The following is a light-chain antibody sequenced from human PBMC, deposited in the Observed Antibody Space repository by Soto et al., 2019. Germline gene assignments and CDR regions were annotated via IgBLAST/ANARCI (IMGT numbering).Light chain of an antibody. CDR1: QDISNY. CDR3: QQYDNLPPNRLT. CDR2: DAS. V-gene: IGKV1-33*01. J-gene: IGKJ4*01. Sequence: DIQMTQSPSSLSASVGDRVTITCQASQDISNYLNWYQQKPGKAPKLLIYDASNLETGVPSRFSGSGSGTDFTFTISSLQPEDIATYYCQQYDNLPPNRLTFGGGTKVEIK.